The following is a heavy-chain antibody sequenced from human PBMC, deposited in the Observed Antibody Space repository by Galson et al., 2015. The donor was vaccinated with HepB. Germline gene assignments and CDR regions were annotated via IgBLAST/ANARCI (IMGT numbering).Heavy chain of an antibody. D-gene: IGHD5-12*01. CDR1: GFTFSRYG. CDR3: AKAFHSAYDLGWFDP. J-gene: IGHJ5*02. Sequence: SLRLSCAASGFTFSRYGMNWVRQAPGKGLEWVAVISYDGSNKYYTDSVKGRFTISRDNSKNTLYLQMNSLRAEDTAMYYCAKAFHSAYDLGWFDPWGQGTLVTVSS. CDR2: ISYDGSNK. V-gene: IGHV3-30*18.